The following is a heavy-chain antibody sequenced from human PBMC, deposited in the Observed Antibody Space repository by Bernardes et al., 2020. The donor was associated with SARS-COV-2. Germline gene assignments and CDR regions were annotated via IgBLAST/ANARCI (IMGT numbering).Heavy chain of an antibody. CDR1: GFTFGSYT. CDR3: ATEKGLAPFDD. J-gene: IGHJ4*02. V-gene: IGHV3-30*04. CDR2: ISYNGRKT. Sequence: GSLRLSCAASGFTFGSYTMHWVRQTPGKALEWVALISYNGRKTFYADSVKGRFIVSRDNSKNMVDLQMNSLTVNDSAIYYCATEKGLAPFDDWGRGTLVSVSS.